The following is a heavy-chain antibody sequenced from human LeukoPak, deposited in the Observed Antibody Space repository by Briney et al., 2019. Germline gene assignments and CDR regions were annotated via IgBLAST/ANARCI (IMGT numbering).Heavy chain of an antibody. D-gene: IGHD3-16*02. J-gene: IGHJ3*02. CDR3: ARALYEAFDI. CDR2: IYGGGGT. CDR1: GFTVSNSY. Sequence: PGGSLRLSCAASGFTVSNSYMSWVRQAPGKGLEWVSVIYGGGGTYYSDSVKGRFTISRDKSKNTLYLQMSNLRAEDTAVYYCARALYEAFDIWGQGTVVIVSS. V-gene: IGHV3-53*01.